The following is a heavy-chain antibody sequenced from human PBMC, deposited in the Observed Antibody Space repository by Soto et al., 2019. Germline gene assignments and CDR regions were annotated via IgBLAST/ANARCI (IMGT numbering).Heavy chain of an antibody. CDR2: IYYSGST. J-gene: IGHJ6*03. D-gene: IGHD3-10*02. Sequence: SETLSLTCTVSGGSISSGGYYWSWIRQHPGKGLEWIGYIYYSGSTYYNPSLKSRVTISVDTSRNRFSLKLSSVTAADTAVYYCARVVPGGYMDVWGKGTTVTVSS. CDR3: ARVVPGGYMDV. V-gene: IGHV4-31*03. CDR1: GGSISSGGYY.